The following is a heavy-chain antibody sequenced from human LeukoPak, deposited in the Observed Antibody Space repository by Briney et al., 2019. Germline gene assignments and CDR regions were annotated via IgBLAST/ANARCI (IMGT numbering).Heavy chain of an antibody. D-gene: IGHD3-22*01. CDR3: ARDLHFDYESSHAFDI. V-gene: IGHV3-48*01. Sequence: GGSLRLSCAAFGFTFRSYSTSWVRQAPGKGLEWVSYISSGSNTMFYADSMKGRFTISRDNAKNSLFLQMNILRAVDTAVYYCARDLHFDYESSHAFDIWGQGTMVTVSS. J-gene: IGHJ3*02. CDR2: ISSGSNTM. CDR1: GFTFRSYS.